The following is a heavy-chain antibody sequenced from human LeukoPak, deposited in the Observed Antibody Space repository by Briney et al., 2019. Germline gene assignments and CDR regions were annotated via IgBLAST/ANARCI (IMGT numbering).Heavy chain of an antibody. CDR2: INHSGST. V-gene: IGHV4-34*01. J-gene: IGHJ6*03. Sequence: SETLSLTCAVYGGSFSGYYWSWIRQPPGKGLEWIGEINHSGSTNYNPSLKSRVTISVDTSKNQFSLKLSSVTAADTAVYYCARVSDYYYYMDVWGKGTTVTVSS. CDR3: ARVSDYYYYMDV. CDR1: GGSFSGYY.